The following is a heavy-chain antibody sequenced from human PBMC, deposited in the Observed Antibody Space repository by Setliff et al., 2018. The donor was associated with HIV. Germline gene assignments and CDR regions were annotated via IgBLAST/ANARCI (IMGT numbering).Heavy chain of an antibody. D-gene: IGHD4-4*01. Sequence: GGSLRLSCTASGFSFRNYAMSWVRQAPGKGLEWVSAISGRGDNTYYADSVKGRFTISRDTARNSLYLQMNSLRAEDTAVYYCARWGKERDYSNYRGAFDIWGQGTMVTVSS. CDR1: GFSFRNYA. J-gene: IGHJ3*02. V-gene: IGHV3-23*01. CDR2: ISGRGDNT. CDR3: ARWGKERDYSNYRGAFDI.